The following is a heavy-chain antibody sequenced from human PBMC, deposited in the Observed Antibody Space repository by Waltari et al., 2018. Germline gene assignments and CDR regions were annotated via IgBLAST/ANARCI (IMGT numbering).Heavy chain of an antibody. V-gene: IGHV2-70*04. CDR3: ERNLGQDPHHQDK. D-gene: IGHD2-2*01. Sequence: QVTLKESGPALVKPTQTLTLTCSFSGFSLTSSGMRVTWFRQPPGKALVWLARIDWDEDNFYSTSLQTRLTIAKETSKKQVVLRMTNMDPGDTDTYYCERNLGQDPHHQDKWGQGILVTVSS. CDR2: IDWDEDN. J-gene: IGHJ4*02. CDR1: GFSLTSSGMR.